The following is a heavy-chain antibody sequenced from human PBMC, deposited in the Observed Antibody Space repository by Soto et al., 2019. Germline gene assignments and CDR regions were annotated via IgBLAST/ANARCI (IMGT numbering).Heavy chain of an antibody. J-gene: IGHJ6*03. V-gene: IGHV3-66*04. Sequence: EVQLVESGGGLVQPGGSLRLSCAASGFTVSSNYMSWVRQAPGKGLAWVSVIYSGGSTYYADSVKGRFTISRDNSKNTLYLQMNSLRAEDTAVYYCARLSRAANYYYYYYMDVWGKGTTVTVSS. CDR1: GFTVSSNY. CDR2: IYSGGST. CDR3: ARLSRAANYYYYYYMDV. D-gene: IGHD6-6*01.